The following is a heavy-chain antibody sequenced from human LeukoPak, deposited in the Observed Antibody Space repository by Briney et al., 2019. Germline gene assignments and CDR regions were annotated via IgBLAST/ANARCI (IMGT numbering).Heavy chain of an antibody. CDR2: IRSNANDYAT. CDR3: ARGIGYYGSGSPDNYFDY. D-gene: IGHD3-10*01. V-gene: IGHV3-73*01. CDR1: GFTFSGST. J-gene: IGHJ4*02. Sequence: QPGGSLRLSCAASGFTFSGSTMHWVRQASGKGLEWVGRIRSNANDYATSYAASVKGRFTIYRDDSKNTAYLQMNSLGTEDTAVYYCARGIGYYGSGSPDNYFDYWGQGTLVTVSS.